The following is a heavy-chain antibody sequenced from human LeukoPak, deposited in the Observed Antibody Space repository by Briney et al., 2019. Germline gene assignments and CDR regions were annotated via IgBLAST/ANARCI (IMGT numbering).Heavy chain of an antibody. CDR2: INPSGGST. CDR1: GYTFTSYY. V-gene: IGHV1-46*01. D-gene: IGHD4-17*01. Sequence: ASVKVSCKASGYTFTSYYMHWVRLAPGQGLEWMGIINPSGGSTSCAQKFQGRVTMTRDTSTSTVYMKLSSLRSEDPAVYYCARVPQGLRCHNTDYWGQGTLVTVSS. J-gene: IGHJ4*02. CDR3: ARVPQGLRCHNTDY.